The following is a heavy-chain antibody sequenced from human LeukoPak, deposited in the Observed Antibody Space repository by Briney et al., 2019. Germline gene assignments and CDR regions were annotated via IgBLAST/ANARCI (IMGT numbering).Heavy chain of an antibody. V-gene: IGHV3-48*03. CDR1: GFTFRSNE. Sequence: PGGSLRLSCAASGFTFRSNEMNWVRQAPGKGLEWLSYISSSGSTIDYVDSVKGRFTVSSDNAKNSMFLQMNSLRAEDTAVYYCASGVHYTSCWIDIWGQGTMVTVSS. CDR2: ISSSGSTI. D-gene: IGHD2-2*01. CDR3: ASGVHYTSCWIDI. J-gene: IGHJ3*02.